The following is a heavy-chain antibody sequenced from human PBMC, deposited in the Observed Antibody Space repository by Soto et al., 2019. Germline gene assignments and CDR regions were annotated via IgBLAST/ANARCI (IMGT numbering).Heavy chain of an antibody. CDR2: IYPGDSDT. CDR3: ARLGFNYDFLSGYYNVHHYYGIDV. J-gene: IGHJ6*02. V-gene: IGHV5-51*01. CDR1: GYKVSTWQKFTSYW. D-gene: IGHD3-3*01. Sequence: PGESLKISRMGSGYKVSTWQKFTSYWIAWVRQMPGEGLEWMGIIYPGDSDTRYSPSFQGQVTISADKSINSVYLQWSSLKASDTATYYCARLGFNYDFLSGYYNVHHYYGIDVWGQGTTVTVSS.